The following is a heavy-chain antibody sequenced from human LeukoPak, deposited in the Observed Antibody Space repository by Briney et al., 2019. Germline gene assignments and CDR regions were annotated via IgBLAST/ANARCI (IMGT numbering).Heavy chain of an antibody. V-gene: IGHV4-38-2*02. CDR1: GYSISSGYY. Sequence: PSETLSLTCTVSGYSISSGYYWGWIRQPPGKGLEWIGSIYHSGSTYYNPSLKSRVTISVDTSKNQFSLKLSSVTAADTAVYYCARQGVVRHAFDIWGQGTMVTVSS. J-gene: IGHJ3*02. D-gene: IGHD3-10*01. CDR2: IYHSGST. CDR3: ARQGVVRHAFDI.